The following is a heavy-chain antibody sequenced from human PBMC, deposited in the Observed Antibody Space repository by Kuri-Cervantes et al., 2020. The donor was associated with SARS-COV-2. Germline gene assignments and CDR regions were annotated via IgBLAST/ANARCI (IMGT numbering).Heavy chain of an antibody. CDR3: AKDGHLTIFGVRLQGYYYYGMDV. D-gene: IGHD3-3*01. CDR1: GFTFSSYG. CDR2: IWYDGSNK. J-gene: IGHJ6*02. Sequence: LSLTCAASGFTFSSYGMHWVRQAPGKGLEWVAVIWYDGSNKYYADSVKGRFTISRDNSKNTLYLQMNSLRAEDTAVYYCAKDGHLTIFGVRLQGYYYYGMDVWGQGTTVTVSS. V-gene: IGHV3-33*06.